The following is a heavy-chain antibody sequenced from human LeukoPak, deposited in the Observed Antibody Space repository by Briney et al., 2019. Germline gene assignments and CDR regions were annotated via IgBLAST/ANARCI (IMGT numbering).Heavy chain of an antibody. Sequence: SGGSLRLSCAASGFTFSSYAMSWVRQAPGKGLEWGSAISGSGGSTYYADSVKGRFTISRDNSQNTLYLQMNSLRAEDTGVYYCAKDFPPCAIFGVVISPGGDYWGQGTLVTVSS. V-gene: IGHV3-23*01. D-gene: IGHD3-3*01. CDR1: GFTFSSYA. CDR2: ISGSGGST. J-gene: IGHJ4*02. CDR3: AKDFPPCAIFGVVISPGGDY.